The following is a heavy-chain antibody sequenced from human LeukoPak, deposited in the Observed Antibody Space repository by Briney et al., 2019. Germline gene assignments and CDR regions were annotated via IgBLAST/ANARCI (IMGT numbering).Heavy chain of an antibody. Sequence: PGGSLRLSCAASGFSFSGYWMHWVRQAPGKGLVWVSGINSYGSNTIYADSVKGRSTISRDNARNTLDLQMNSLRAEDTAVYYCATETGAFDIWGQGTMVTVSS. J-gene: IGHJ3*02. CDR1: GFSFSGYW. CDR2: INSYGSNT. V-gene: IGHV3-74*01. CDR3: ATETGAFDI.